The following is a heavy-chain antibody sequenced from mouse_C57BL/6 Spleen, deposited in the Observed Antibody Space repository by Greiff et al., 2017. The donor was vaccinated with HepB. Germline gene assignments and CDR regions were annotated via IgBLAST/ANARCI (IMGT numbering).Heavy chain of an antibody. Sequence: EVQVVESGGDLVKPGGSLKLSCAASGFTFSSYGMSWVRQTPDKRLEWVATISSGGSYTSYPDSVKGRFTISRDNAKNTLYLQMSSLKSEDTAMYYCARHKDYYGSSYDRYFDVWGTGTTVTVSS. J-gene: IGHJ1*03. CDR3: ARHKDYYGSSYDRYFDV. V-gene: IGHV5-6*01. CDR1: GFTFSSYG. CDR2: ISSGGSYT. D-gene: IGHD1-1*01.